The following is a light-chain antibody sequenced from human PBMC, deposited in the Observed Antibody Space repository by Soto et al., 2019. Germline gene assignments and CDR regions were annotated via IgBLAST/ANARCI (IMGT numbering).Light chain of an antibody. CDR3: QSYDSSLSGSYV. CDR2: GNN. J-gene: IGLJ1*01. V-gene: IGLV1-40*01. Sequence: QSVLTQPPSVSGAPGQRVTISCTGSSSNIGAGYDVHWYQRLPGTAPKVLIYGNNNRPPGVPDRFSGSKSGTSASLAITGLQAEDEADYYCQSYDSSLSGSYVFGTGTKPTVL. CDR1: SSNIGAGYD.